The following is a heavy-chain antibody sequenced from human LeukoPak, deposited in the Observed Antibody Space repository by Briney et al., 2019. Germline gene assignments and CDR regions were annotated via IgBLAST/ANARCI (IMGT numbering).Heavy chain of an antibody. Sequence: PSETLSLTCTVSGYSISSGYYWGWIRQPPGKGLEWIGNIYHSGSTNYNPSLKSRVTISVDTSKNQFSLKLSSVTAADTAVYYCARAITMIVVVPNDAFDIWGQGTMVTVSS. CDR1: GYSISSGYY. CDR3: ARAITMIVVVPNDAFDI. J-gene: IGHJ3*02. V-gene: IGHV4-38-2*02. D-gene: IGHD3-22*01. CDR2: IYHSGST.